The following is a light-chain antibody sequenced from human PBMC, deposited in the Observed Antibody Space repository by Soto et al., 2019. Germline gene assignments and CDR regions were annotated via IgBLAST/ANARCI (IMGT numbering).Light chain of an antibody. J-gene: IGLJ2*01. V-gene: IGLV1-44*01. CDR2: NNN. CDR3: AAWDDSLGGVI. Sequence: QSVLTQPPSASGTPGQRVTISCSGSSSNIGRNTVNWYQQLPGTAPKLLIYNNNQRPSGVPDRFSGSKSGTSTSLAISGLQSEDEADYYCAAWDDSLGGVIFGGGTKLTVL. CDR1: SSNIGRNT.